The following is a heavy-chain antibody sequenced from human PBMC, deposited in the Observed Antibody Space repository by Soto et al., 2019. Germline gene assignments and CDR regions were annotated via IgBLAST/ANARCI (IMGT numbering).Heavy chain of an antibody. D-gene: IGHD6-13*01. CDR3: AKSAIAAAGTVGGLCFDY. V-gene: IGHV3-23*01. Sequence: GSLRRTRSDSGCTFSSYPMSCIHQARGQGLEWVSAISGSGGSTYYADSVKVRFTISRDNSKNTLYLQMNSLRAEDTAVYYCAKSAIAAAGTVGGLCFDYWGQGTLVTVSS. J-gene: IGHJ4*02. CDR2: ISGSGGST. CDR1: GCTFSSYP.